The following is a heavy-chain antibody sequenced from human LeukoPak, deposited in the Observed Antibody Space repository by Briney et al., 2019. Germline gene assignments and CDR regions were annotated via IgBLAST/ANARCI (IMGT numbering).Heavy chain of an antibody. CDR3: GRGPGGYFGLDV. D-gene: IGHD3-10*01. J-gene: IGHJ6*04. CDR2: IKTDGSST. Sequence: GGSLRLSCAASGFTFSNYWMHWVRQAPGKGLVWVSRIKTDGSSTDYADSVRGRFTISRDNAKNTLYLQMSSLRVEDTAVCYCGRGPGGYFGLDVWGKGTTVTVSS. V-gene: IGHV3-74*01. CDR1: GFTFSNYW.